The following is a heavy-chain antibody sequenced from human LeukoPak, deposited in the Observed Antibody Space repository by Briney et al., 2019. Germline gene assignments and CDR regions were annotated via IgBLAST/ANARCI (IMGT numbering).Heavy chain of an antibody. J-gene: IGHJ4*02. Sequence: SQTLSLTCTVSGGSVSSGGYYWSWIRQHPGKGLEWIGYIYYSGSTYYNPSLKSRVTISVDTSKNQFSLKLSSVTAADTAVYYCARGLSGLLWFGELWQITQPGFDYWGQGTLVTVSS. CDR3: ARGLSGLLWFGELWQITQPGFDY. V-gene: IGHV4-31*03. CDR1: GGSVSSGGYY. CDR2: IYYSGST. D-gene: IGHD3-10*01.